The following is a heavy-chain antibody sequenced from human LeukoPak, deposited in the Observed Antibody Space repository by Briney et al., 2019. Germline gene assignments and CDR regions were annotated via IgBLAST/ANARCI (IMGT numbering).Heavy chain of an antibody. CDR2: ISPSRNT. Sequence: PSETLSLTCAVYGGSFTIYSWTWIRQPPGKRPEWVGEISPSRNTQYNPSLKSRVTISLDASKSQFYLKLNSVTAADTAVYYCARRVRSADYRLDYWGQGTLVTVSS. CDR3: ARRVRSADYRLDY. V-gene: IGHV4-34*01. D-gene: IGHD4-11*01. CDR1: GGSFTIYS. J-gene: IGHJ4*02.